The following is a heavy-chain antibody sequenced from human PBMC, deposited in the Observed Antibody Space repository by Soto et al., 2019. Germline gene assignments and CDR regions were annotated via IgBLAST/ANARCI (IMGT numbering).Heavy chain of an antibody. CDR3: ARDYGDYPRDGMDV. J-gene: IGHJ6*02. CDR1: GFTFSSYD. Sequence: QVQLVESGGGVVQPGRSLRLSCAASGFTFSSYDIYWVRQAPGKGLEWVAVISYDGSNKYYADSVKGRFTISRDNSENTLYLQMNSLRAEDTAVYYCARDYGDYPRDGMDVWGQGTTVTVSS. D-gene: IGHD4-17*01. V-gene: IGHV3-30-3*01. CDR2: ISYDGSNK.